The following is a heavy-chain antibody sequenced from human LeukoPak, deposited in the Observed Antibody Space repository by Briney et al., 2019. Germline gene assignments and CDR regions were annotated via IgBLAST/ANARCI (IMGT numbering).Heavy chain of an antibody. J-gene: IGHJ4*02. V-gene: IGHV3-15*01. D-gene: IGHD3-22*01. CDR3: TQTYYYEITNVNPFDY. CDR1: GIRFSDSW. Sequence: GRSLRLSCTVSGIRFSDSWMSWVRQAPGKGMEWVGCIKRKTDGATPGYSSLVTGRFIISRDDSTKTLYLQMNSLKPEYTAVYFCTQTYYYEITNVNPFDYWGQGTLVTVSS. CDR2: IKRKTDGATP.